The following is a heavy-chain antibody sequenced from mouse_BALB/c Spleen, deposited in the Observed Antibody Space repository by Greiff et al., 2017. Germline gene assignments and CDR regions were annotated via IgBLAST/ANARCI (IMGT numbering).Heavy chain of an antibody. J-gene: IGHJ2*01. CDR3: ARRSYRYDGYFDY. D-gene: IGHD2-14*01. Sequence: VKLMESGGGLVQPGGSRKLSCAASGFTFSSFGMHWVRQAPEKGLEWVAYISSGSSTNYYADTVKGRFTISRANPKNTLFLQMTSLRSEDTAMYYCARRSYRYDGYFDYWGQGTTLTVSS. CDR2: ISSGSSTN. CDR1: GFTFSSFG. V-gene: IGHV5-17*02.